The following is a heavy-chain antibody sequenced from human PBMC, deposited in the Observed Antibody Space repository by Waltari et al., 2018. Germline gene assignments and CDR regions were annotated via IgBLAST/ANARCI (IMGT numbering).Heavy chain of an antibody. D-gene: IGHD3-16*02. V-gene: IGHV3-7*01. Sequence: EVQLVESGGGLVQPGGSLRLSCAASGFTCSSYWMSWVRQAPGKGLGWVANIKQDGSEKYYVDSVKGRFTISRDNAKNSLYLQMNSLRAEDTAVYYCARDLITFGGVIVIYYYGMDVWGQGTTVTVSS. CDR2: IKQDGSEK. CDR3: ARDLITFGGVIVIYYYGMDV. J-gene: IGHJ6*02. CDR1: GFTCSSYW.